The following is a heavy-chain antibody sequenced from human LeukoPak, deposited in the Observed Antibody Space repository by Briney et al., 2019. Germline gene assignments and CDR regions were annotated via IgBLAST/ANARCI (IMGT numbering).Heavy chain of an antibody. V-gene: IGHV1-24*01. CDR1: GYTLTELS. CDR3: AIAPRAASVAVALPDYYYYGLDV. D-gene: IGHD6-19*01. CDR2: FDPEDGET. Sequence: ASLTVSCKVSGYTLTELSMHWVRQAPGKGLEWMGGFDPEDGETVYAQKFQGRVAMTEDISTDTAYMELSSLRSEDTAVYYCAIAPRAASVAVALPDYYYYGLDVWGQGTPVTVSS. J-gene: IGHJ6*02.